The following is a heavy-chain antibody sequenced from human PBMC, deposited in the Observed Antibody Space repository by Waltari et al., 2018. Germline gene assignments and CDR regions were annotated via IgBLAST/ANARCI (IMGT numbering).Heavy chain of an antibody. V-gene: IGHV5-10-1*03. CDR1: GYSFTSYW. D-gene: IGHD4-17*01. CDR3: ARRKDYGGNLFDY. J-gene: IGHJ4*02. Sequence: EVQLVQSGAEVKKPGASLRISGKGSGYSFTSYWISWVRQMPGKGLEWMGKIDPSDSYTNYSPSFQGHVTISADKSISTAYLQCSSLKASDTAIYYCARRKDYGGNLFDYWGQGTLVTVSS. CDR2: IDPSDSYT.